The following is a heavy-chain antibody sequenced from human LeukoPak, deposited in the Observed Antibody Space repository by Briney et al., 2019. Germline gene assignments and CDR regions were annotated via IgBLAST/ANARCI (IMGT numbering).Heavy chain of an antibody. CDR1: GGSISSYY. D-gene: IGHD6-13*01. CDR3: ARVAYSAVDY. V-gene: IGHV4-59*01. CDR2: IYYSGST. Sequence: SETLSLTCTVSGGSISSYYWSWIRQPPGKGLEWIGYIYYSGSTNYNPSLKSRVTISVDTSKNQFSLKLSSVTAADTAVYYCARVAYSAVDYWGQGTLVTVSS. J-gene: IGHJ4*02.